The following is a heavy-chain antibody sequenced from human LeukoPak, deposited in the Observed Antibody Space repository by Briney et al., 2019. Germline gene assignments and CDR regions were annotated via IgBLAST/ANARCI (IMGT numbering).Heavy chain of an antibody. J-gene: IGHJ6*02. CDR2: MNPNSGNT. CDR1: GYTFTSYD. D-gene: IGHD6-13*01. Sequence: ASVKVSCKASGYTFTSYDINWVRQAPGQGLEWMGWMNPNSGNTGYTQKFQGRVTMTRNTSISTAYMELSSLRSEDTAVYYCARVSGAAAGGSVWGQGTTVTVSS. CDR3: ARVSGAAAGGSV. V-gene: IGHV1-8*01.